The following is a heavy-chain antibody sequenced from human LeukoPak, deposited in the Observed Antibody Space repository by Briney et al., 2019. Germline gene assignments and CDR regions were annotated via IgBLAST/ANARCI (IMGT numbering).Heavy chain of an antibody. D-gene: IGHD3-10*01. J-gene: IGHJ4*02. V-gene: IGHV3-7*04. Sequence: TGGSLRLSCAASGFTFSSYWMSWVRQAPGKGLEWVANIKQDGSEKYYVGSVKGRFTISRDNAKNSLYLQMNSLRAEDTAVYYCAREMAMVRGVIFDYWGQGTLVTVSS. CDR1: GFTFSSYW. CDR3: AREMAMVRGVIFDY. CDR2: IKQDGSEK.